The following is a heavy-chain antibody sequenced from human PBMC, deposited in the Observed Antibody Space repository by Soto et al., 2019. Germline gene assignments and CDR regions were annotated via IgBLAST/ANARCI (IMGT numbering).Heavy chain of an antibody. D-gene: IGHD4-17*01. CDR1: GGSMSSNY. Sequence: SETLSLTCTVSGGSMSSNYWTWIRQSPGKGLEWIGYIYYTGSTKYNPSLKSRVTISLDASKNQFSLRLTSVTSADTAVYYCARGGSYGDFFDYWGQGAQVTVSS. CDR3: ARGGSYGDFFDY. CDR2: IYYTGST. J-gene: IGHJ4*02. V-gene: IGHV4-59*01.